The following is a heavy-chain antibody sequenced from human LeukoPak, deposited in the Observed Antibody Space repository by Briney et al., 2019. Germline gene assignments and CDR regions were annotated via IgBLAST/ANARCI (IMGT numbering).Heavy chain of an antibody. J-gene: IGHJ4*02. CDR1: GFTFSHYD. CDR3: AKDKRDVDTAMVTWLDY. V-gene: IGHV3-23*01. CDR2: IITSGTNT. Sequence: PGGSLRLSCAASGFTFSHYDMTWVRQAPGKGLEWVSGIITSGTNTYYADSVKGRFTISRDNSKNTLYLQMNSLRAEDTAVYYCAKDKRDVDTAMVTWLDYWGQGTLVTVSS. D-gene: IGHD5-18*01.